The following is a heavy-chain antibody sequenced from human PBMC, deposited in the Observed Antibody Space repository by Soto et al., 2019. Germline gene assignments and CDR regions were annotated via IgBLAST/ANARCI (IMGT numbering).Heavy chain of an antibody. V-gene: IGHV1-69*12. Sequence: QVQLVQSGAEVKKPGSSVKVSCKASGGTFSSYAISSVRQAPGQGLEWMGGIIPIFGTANYAQKFQGRVTITADESTSIAYMELSSLRSEDTAVYYCARSITGTVSYYYGMDVWGQGTTVTVSS. J-gene: IGHJ6*02. CDR1: GGTFSSYA. CDR2: IIPIFGTA. D-gene: IGHD1-20*01. CDR3: ARSITGTVSYYYGMDV.